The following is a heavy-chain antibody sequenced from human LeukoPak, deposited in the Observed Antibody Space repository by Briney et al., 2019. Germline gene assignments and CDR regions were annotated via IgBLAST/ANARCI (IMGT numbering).Heavy chain of an antibody. Sequence: PSETLSLTCTVSGGSMTNYHWSWLRQPPGKGLEWIGYVYYTGNTRYDPSLTSRVIIAVATSRNQFSLRLYSVTAADTAVYYCARLLPNTLPGLPYNYHYLDVWGKGTTVTVSS. D-gene: IGHD2-15*01. CDR3: ARLLPNTLPGLPYNYHYLDV. CDR2: VYYTGNT. CDR1: GGSMTNYH. V-gene: IGHV4-59*01. J-gene: IGHJ6*03.